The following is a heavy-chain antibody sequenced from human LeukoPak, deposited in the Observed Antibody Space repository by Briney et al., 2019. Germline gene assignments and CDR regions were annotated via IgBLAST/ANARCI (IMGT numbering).Heavy chain of an antibody. CDR1: GYTFTGYY. CDR3: ARDRWGSSWFFDY. CDR2: INPNSGGT. D-gene: IGHD6-13*01. Sequence: ASVKVSCKASGYTFTGYYMHWVRQAPGQGLEWMGWINPNSGGTNYAQKFQGRVTMTRDTSISTAYMELSRLRSDGTAVYYCARDRWGSSWFFDYWGQGTLVTVSS. V-gene: IGHV1-2*02. J-gene: IGHJ4*02.